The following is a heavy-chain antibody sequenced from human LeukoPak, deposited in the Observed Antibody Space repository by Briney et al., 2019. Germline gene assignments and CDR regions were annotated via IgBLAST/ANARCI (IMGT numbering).Heavy chain of an antibody. CDR1: GYTLTELS. J-gene: IGHJ4*02. CDR2: FDPEDGET. CDR3: ARDRHDYGGNSDY. V-gene: IGHV1-24*01. Sequence: ASVKVSCKVSGYTLTELSMHWVRQAPGKGLEWMGGFDPEDGETIYAQKFQGRVTITADKSTSTAYMELSSLRSEDTAVYYCARDRHDYGGNSDYWGQGTLVTVSS. D-gene: IGHD4-23*01.